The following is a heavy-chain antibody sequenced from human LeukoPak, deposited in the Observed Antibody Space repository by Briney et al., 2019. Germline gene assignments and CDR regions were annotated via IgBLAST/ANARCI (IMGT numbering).Heavy chain of an antibody. CDR2: IYTSGST. V-gene: IGHV4-61*02. Sequence: SETLSLTCTVSGGSISSGSYYWSWIRQPAGKGLEWIGRIYTSGSTNYNPSLKSRVTISVDTSKNQFSLKLSSVTAADTAVYYCATSGDCSGGSCPSDYWGNGTPVTVSS. CDR1: GGSISSGSYY. CDR3: ATSGDCSGGSCPSDY. J-gene: IGHJ4*01. D-gene: IGHD2-15*01.